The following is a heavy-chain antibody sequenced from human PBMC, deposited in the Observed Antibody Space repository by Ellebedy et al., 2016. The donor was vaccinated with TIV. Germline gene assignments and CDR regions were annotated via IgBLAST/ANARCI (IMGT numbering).Heavy chain of an antibody. CDR3: ARFLGGDNSGYFDY. J-gene: IGHJ4*02. D-gene: IGHD4-23*01. CDR1: GFTFSSYS. Sequence: PGGSLRLSCAASGFTFSSYSMNWVRQAPGKGLEWVSYIGSTITTIYYADSVKGRFTISRDNAKNSLYLQMNSLRAEDTAVYYCARFLGGDNSGYFDYWGQGTLVTVSS. V-gene: IGHV3-48*04. CDR2: IGSTITTI.